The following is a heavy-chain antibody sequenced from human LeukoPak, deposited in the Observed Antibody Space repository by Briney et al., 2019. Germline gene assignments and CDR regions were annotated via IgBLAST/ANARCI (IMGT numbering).Heavy chain of an antibody. Sequence: ASETLSLTCTVSGGSISSYYWSWIRQPPGKGLEWIGYIYYSGSTNYNPSLKSRVTISVDTSKNQFSLKLSSVTAADTAVYYCARGLSWLQSSYYFDYWGQGTLVTVSS. CDR1: GGSISSYY. D-gene: IGHD5-24*01. CDR3: ARGLSWLQSSYYFDY. J-gene: IGHJ4*02. CDR2: IYYSGST. V-gene: IGHV4-59*01.